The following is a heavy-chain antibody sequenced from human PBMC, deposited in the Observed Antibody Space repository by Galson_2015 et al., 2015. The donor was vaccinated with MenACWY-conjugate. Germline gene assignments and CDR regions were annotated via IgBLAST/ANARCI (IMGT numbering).Heavy chain of an antibody. CDR3: ARAMSGRVSYYMDV. D-gene: IGHD3-10*01. V-gene: IGHV1-69*13. CDR2: IIPIFGTA. CDR1: GGTFSGYA. J-gene: IGHJ6*03. Sequence: SVKVSCKASGGTFSGYAISWVRQAPGQGLEWMGGIIPIFGTANYAQKFQGRVTITADESTSTAYMELSSLRSEDTAVYYCARAMSGRVSYYMDVWGKGTTVTVSS.